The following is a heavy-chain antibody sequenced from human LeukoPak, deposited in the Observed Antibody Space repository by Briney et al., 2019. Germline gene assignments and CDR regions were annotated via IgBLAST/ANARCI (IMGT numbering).Heavy chain of an antibody. D-gene: IGHD1-20*01. CDR2: ISYDGSNK. CDR3: AKSGNYNWNGFDY. Sequence: GGSLRLSCAASRFTFSNYGMHWVRQAPGKGLEWVAVISYDGSNKYYADSVKGRFTISRDNSKNTLYLQMNSLRVEDSAVYYCAKSGNYNWNGFDYWGQGTLVTVSS. CDR1: RFTFSNYG. J-gene: IGHJ4*02. V-gene: IGHV3-30*18.